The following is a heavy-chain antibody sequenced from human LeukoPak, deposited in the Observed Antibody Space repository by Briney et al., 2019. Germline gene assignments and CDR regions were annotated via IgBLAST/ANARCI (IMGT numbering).Heavy chain of an antibody. D-gene: IGHD3/OR15-3a*01. J-gene: IGHJ5*02. CDR2: FTGYNDNT. CDR3: ARVRGLDNDFWIDLFSVNWFDP. CDR1: GYTFSSYA. V-gene: IGHV1-18*01. Sequence: ASGKLCCKTSGYTFSSYAVTWVRQAPGQGLEWLGWFTGYNDNTKIAEWFQGRVCMTRDTSTSTAYLVLGGLRSDDTAVYYCARVRGLDNDFWIDLFSVNWFDPWGQGTLVTVSS.